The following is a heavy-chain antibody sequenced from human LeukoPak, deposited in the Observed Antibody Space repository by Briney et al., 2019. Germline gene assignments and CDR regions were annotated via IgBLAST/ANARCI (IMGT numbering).Heavy chain of an antibody. V-gene: IGHV3-30*04. CDR2: ISYDGSNK. D-gene: IGHD5-12*01. J-gene: IGHJ3*02. CDR1: GFTFSRYS. Sequence: GGSRRLSCTDSGFTFSRYSMSWVRQAPGKGLEWVAVISYDGSNKYYADSVKGRFTISRDNSKNTLYLQMNSLRAEDTAVYYCARDIGYFRSEDAFDIWGQGTMVTVSS. CDR3: ARDIGYFRSEDAFDI.